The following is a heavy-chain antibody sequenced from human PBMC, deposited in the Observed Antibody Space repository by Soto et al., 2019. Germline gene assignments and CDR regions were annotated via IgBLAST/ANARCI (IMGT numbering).Heavy chain of an antibody. Sequence: EVQLLESGGGLVQPGGSLRLSCAASGFTFSSYAMSWVRQAPGKGLEWVSAISGSGGSTYYADSVKGRFTISRDNSKNTLYLQMNSLRAEDSAVYYCAKGSQYSSSSGVNYWGQGTLVTVSS. CDR3: AKGSQYSSSSGVNY. CDR1: GFTFSSYA. V-gene: IGHV3-23*01. D-gene: IGHD6-6*01. J-gene: IGHJ4*02. CDR2: ISGSGGST.